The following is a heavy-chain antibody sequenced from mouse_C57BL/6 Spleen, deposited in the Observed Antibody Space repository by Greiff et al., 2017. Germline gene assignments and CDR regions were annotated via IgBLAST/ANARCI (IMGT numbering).Heavy chain of an antibody. CDR2: IDPSDSYT. D-gene: IGHD4-1*01. V-gene: IGHV1-69*01. CDR3: ASLTGLSY. J-gene: IGHJ3*01. CDR1: GYTFPSYW. Sequence: QVQLQQPGAELVMPGASVKLSCKASGYTFPSYWLHWVKQRPGQGLEWIGEIDPSDSYTNYNQKFKGKSTLTVDKSSSTAYMQLSSLTSEDSAVYYCASLTGLSYWGQGTLVTVSA.